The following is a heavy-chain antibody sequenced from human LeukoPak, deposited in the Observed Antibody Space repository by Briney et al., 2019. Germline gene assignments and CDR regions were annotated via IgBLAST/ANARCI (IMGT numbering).Heavy chain of an antibody. CDR2: INGSGGST. CDR1: GFTFSNSA. V-gene: IGHV3-23*01. CDR3: ARDWQTVDGNYYYMDV. Sequence: GGSLRLSCAASGFTFSNSAMTWVRQAPGKGLEWVSDINGSGGSTYYADSVKGRFTISRDNSKNTLFLQLNSLRAEDTAVYYCARDWQTVDGNYYYMDVWGKGTTVTISS. J-gene: IGHJ6*03. D-gene: IGHD4-17*01.